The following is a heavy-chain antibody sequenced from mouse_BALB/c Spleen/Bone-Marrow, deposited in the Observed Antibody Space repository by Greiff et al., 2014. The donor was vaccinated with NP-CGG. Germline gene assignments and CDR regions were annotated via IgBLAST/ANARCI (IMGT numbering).Heavy chain of an antibody. CDR2: IDPANGNT. J-gene: IGHJ2*01. V-gene: IGHV14-3*02. D-gene: IGHD1-1*01. CDR1: GFNIKDTY. Sequence: VQLKESGAELVKPGASVKLSCTASGFNIKDTYMPWVKQRPEQGLEWIGRIDPANGNTKYDPKFQGKATITADTSSNTAYLQLSSLTSEDTAVYYCARSYGSSPFDYWGQGTTLTVSS. CDR3: ARSYGSSPFDY.